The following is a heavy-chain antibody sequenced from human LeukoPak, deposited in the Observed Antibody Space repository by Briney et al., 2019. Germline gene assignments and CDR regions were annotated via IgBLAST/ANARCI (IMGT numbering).Heavy chain of an antibody. CDR2: ISTDSAYI. CDR3: ARDGLAVAGSFYY. D-gene: IGHD6-19*01. CDR1: GFTLRDSY. V-gene: IGHV3-11*05. J-gene: IGHJ4*02. Sequence: GGSLRLSCVASGFTLRDSYMSWIRQAPGKGLEWVSYISTDSAYINYADSVKGRFTISRDNAKNSLYLQMNSLRAEDTALYYCARDGLAVAGSFYYWGQGTLVTVSS.